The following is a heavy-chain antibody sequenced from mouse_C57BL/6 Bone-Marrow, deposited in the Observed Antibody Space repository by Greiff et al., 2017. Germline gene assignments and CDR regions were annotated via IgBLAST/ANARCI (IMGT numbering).Heavy chain of an antibody. V-gene: IGHV1-82*01. D-gene: IGHD1-1*01. Sequence: QVQLKESGPELVKPGASVTISCKASGYAFSSSWMNWVKQRPGQGLEWIGRIYPGDGDTTYNGKFKGKATLTADKSSSTAYMQLSSLTSEDSAVYFCAVSTVVANWYVDVWGTGTTVTVSS. J-gene: IGHJ1*03. CDR2: IYPGDGDT. CDR3: AVSTVVANWYVDV. CDR1: GYAFSSSW.